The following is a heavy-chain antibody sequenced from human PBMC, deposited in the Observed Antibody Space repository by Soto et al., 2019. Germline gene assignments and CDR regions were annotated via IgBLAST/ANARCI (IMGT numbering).Heavy chain of an antibody. CDR1: GDSVSSKSAI. CDR3: ARVQVTWFDP. CDR2: TYYRSKWYY. Sequence: SQTLSLTCDISGDSVSSKSAIWSWIRQSPSRGLEWLGRTYYRSKWYYDYAVSVKSRISINADTAKNQFSLQLNSVTPEDSAVYYCARVQVTWFDPWGQGTLVTVSS. J-gene: IGHJ5*02. V-gene: IGHV6-1*01. D-gene: IGHD4-4*01.